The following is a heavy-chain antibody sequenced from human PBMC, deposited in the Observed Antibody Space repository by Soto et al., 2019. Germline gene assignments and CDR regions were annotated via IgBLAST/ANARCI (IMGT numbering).Heavy chain of an antibody. CDR3: SRGILV. Sequence: QVQLQESGPGLVKPSQTLSLTCTVSGGSINSGGYCWSWIRQHPGKGLDWIGCISYGGSTSYNPSLXSXXTISVDTSKNQFSLKLTSVTAAATAVYYCSRGILVWGQGALITVSS. CDR1: GGSINSGGYC. CDR2: ISYGGST. V-gene: IGHV4-31*03. J-gene: IGHJ4*02. D-gene: IGHD5-18*01.